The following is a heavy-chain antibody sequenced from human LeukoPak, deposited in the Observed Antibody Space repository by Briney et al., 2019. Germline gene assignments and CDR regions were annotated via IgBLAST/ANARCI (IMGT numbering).Heavy chain of an antibody. V-gene: IGHV1-8*01. D-gene: IGHD3-22*01. CDR3: ARGQIVYSFDRSGYFDY. J-gene: IGHJ4*02. CDR1: GYTFTSYE. CDR2: MNPDSGNS. Sequence: RGGSVKVSCKASGYTFTSYEINWVRQATGQGLEWMGWMNPDSGNSGYAQQFQGRVTMTRNTSISTAYMELSSLRSEDTAVYYCARGQIVYSFDRSGYFDYWGQGNLVTVSS.